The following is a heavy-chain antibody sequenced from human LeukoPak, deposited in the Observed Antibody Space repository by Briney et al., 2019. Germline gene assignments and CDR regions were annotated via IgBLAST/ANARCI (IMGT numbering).Heavy chain of an antibody. D-gene: IGHD5-18*01. CDR1: GFTFSSYG. CDR2: ISYDGSDK. Sequence: GGSLRLSCAASGFTFSSYGMHWVRQAPGKGLEWVAVISYDGSDKYYADSVKGRFTISRDNSKNTLYLQMNSLRAEDTAVYYCAKRGYSYGFDYWAREPWSPSPQ. CDR3: AKRGYSYGFDY. V-gene: IGHV3-30*18. J-gene: IGHJ4*02.